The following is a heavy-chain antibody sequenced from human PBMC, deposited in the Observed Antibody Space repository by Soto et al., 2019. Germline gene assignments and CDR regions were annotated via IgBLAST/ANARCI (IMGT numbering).Heavy chain of an antibody. D-gene: IGHD4-4*01. J-gene: IGHJ2*01. CDR2: ISYDGSNK. V-gene: IGHV3-30-3*01. CDR1: GFTFSSYA. CDR3: ARTLWRDDYNGGYFDL. Sequence: QVQLVESGGGVVQPGRSLRLSCAASGFTFSSYAMHWVRQAPGKGLEWVAVISYDGSNKYYADSVKGRFTISRDNSKNTLYLQMNSLRSEDTAVYYCARTLWRDDYNGGYFDLWGRGTLVTVSS.